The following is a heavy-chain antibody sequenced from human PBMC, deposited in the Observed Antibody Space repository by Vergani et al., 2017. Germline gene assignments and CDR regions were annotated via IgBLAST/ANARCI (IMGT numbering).Heavy chain of an antibody. CDR2: INSDGSST. Sequence: EVQLVESGGGLVQPGGSLRLSCAASGFTFSSYWMHWVRQAPGKGLVWVSRINSDGSSTSYADSVKGRFTISRDNAKNTLYLQMNSLRAEDTAVYYCARVQRSSGWYDPIDYWGQGTLVTVSS. CDR1: GFTFSSYW. D-gene: IGHD6-19*01. V-gene: IGHV3-74*01. J-gene: IGHJ4*02. CDR3: ARVQRSSGWYDPIDY.